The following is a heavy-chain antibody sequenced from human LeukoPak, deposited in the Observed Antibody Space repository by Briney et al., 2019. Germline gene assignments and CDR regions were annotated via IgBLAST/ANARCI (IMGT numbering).Heavy chain of an antibody. Sequence: GWSLRLSCAASGFTFSSYWMSWVRQAPGKGLEWVANIKQDGSEKYYVDSVKGRFTISRDNAKNSLYLQMNSLRAEDTAVYYCARRAVVPATGYYFDYWGQGTLVTVSS. CDR2: IKQDGSEK. J-gene: IGHJ4*02. CDR1: GFTFSSYW. CDR3: ARRAVVPATGYYFDY. V-gene: IGHV3-7*01. D-gene: IGHD2-2*01.